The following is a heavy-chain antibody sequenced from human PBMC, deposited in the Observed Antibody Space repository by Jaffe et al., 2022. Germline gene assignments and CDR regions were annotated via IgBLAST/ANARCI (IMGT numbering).Heavy chain of an antibody. V-gene: IGHV4-38-2*01. Sequence: QVQLQESGPGLVKPSETLSLTCAVSGYSISSGYYWGWIRQPPGKGLEWIGSIYHSGSTYYNPSLKSRVTISVDTSKNQFSLKLSSVTAADTAVYYCARLLLWFGEFQEGGWFDPWGQGTLVTVSS. CDR3: ARLLLWFGEFQEGGWFDP. D-gene: IGHD3-10*01. CDR1: GYSISSGYY. J-gene: IGHJ5*02. CDR2: IYHSGST.